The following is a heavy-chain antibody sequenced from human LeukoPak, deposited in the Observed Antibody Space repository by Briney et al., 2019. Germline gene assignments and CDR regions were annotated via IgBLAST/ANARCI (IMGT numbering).Heavy chain of an antibody. CDR1: GFTFSTYW. D-gene: IGHD6-13*01. Sequence: GGSLRLSCAASGFTFSTYWMSWVRQAPGKGLEWVANIKQDGSEKYYVDSVKGRLTISRDNAKNSLYLQMNCLRAEDTAVYYCARDNMRDGGIAAAGTDYWGQGTLVTVSS. CDR3: ARDNMRDGGIAAAGTDY. V-gene: IGHV3-7*01. CDR2: IKQDGSEK. J-gene: IGHJ4*02.